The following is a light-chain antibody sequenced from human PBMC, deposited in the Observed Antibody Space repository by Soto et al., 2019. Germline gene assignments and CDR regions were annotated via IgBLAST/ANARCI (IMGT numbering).Light chain of an antibody. Sequence: DIQMTQSPSTLSASVGDRVTITCRASQSISNWLAWYQQKPGKAPKLLIYKASSLDSGVPSRFSGSGSGTAFSLTISSLQPDDFAPYYCQQYNSYPYTFGQGTKLEIK. V-gene: IGKV1-5*03. CDR1: QSISNW. CDR2: KAS. CDR3: QQYNSYPYT. J-gene: IGKJ2*01.